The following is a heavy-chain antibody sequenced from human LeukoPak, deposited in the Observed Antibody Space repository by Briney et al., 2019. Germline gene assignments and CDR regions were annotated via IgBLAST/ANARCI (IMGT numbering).Heavy chain of an antibody. CDR2: INPSGGST. CDR1: GYTFTSYY. CDR3: ARGNLNNCSSTSCPSFDY. V-gene: IGHV1-46*01. D-gene: IGHD2-2*01. Sequence: ASVNVSCKASGYTFTSYYMHWVRQAPGQGLEWMGIINPSGGSTSYAQKFQGRATMTRDTSTSTVYMELSSLRSEDTAVYYCARGNLNNCSSTSCPSFDYWGQGTLVTVSS. J-gene: IGHJ4*02.